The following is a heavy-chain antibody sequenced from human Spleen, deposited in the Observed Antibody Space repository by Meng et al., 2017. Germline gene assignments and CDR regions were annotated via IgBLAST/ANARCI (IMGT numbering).Heavy chain of an antibody. Sequence: GESLKISCAASGFTFSSYWMSWVRQAPGKGLEWVANIKQDGSEKYYVDSVKGRFTISRDNAKNSLYLQMNSLRAEDTAVYYCARSYYDSSGYYPFQHWGQGTLVTVSS. D-gene: IGHD3-22*01. CDR2: IKQDGSEK. V-gene: IGHV3-7*01. J-gene: IGHJ1*01. CDR3: ARSYYDSSGYYPFQH. CDR1: GFTFSSYW.